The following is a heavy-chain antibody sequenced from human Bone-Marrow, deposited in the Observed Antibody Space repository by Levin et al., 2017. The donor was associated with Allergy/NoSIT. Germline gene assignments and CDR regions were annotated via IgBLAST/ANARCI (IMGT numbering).Heavy chain of an antibody. Sequence: PGGSLRLSCAASGFTFSSYDMQWVRQTPGKGVEWVAVISYEGSKKYYADSVKGRFTISRDNSDNTLYLQMNSLRPEDTAVYYCARERVLSSFGYLTHYYGMDVWGQGTTVTVSS. CDR2: ISYEGSKK. V-gene: IGHV3-30-3*01. J-gene: IGHJ6*02. D-gene: IGHD5-18*01. CDR3: ARERVLSSFGYLTHYYGMDV. CDR1: GFTFSSYD.